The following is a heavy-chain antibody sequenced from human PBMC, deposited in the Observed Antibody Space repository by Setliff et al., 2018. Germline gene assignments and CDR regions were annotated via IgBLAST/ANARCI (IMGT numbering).Heavy chain of an antibody. J-gene: IGHJ4*02. CDR1: GYTFSESI. CDR2: IIPILGIT. Sequence: GASVKVSCKASGYTFSESIVSWVRQAPGQGFEWVGRIIPILGITNYAQRFQGRVTITADESTRTAYMELSSLTFEDTAVYYCARWNGSGYFYYWGQGTWVTVSS. V-gene: IGHV1-69*02. CDR3: ARWNGSGYFYY. D-gene: IGHD3-3*01.